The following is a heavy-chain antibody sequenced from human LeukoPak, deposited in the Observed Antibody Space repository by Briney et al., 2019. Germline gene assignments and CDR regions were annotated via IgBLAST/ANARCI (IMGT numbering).Heavy chain of an antibody. J-gene: IGHJ3*02. CDR1: GFTFSSYA. CDR3: AKDSYSAYDSDAFDI. CDR2: ISSSGGST. V-gene: IGHV3-23*01. D-gene: IGHD5-12*01. Sequence: GGSLRLSCAASGFTFSSYAMSWVRQAPGKGLEWVSGISSSGGSTYYADSVKGRFTISRDNSKNTLYLQMNGMRPEDTAVYYCAKDSYSAYDSDAFDIWGQGTMVTVSS.